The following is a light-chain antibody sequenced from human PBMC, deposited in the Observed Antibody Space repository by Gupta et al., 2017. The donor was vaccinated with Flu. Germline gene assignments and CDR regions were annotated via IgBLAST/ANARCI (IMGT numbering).Light chain of an antibody. V-gene: IGLV3-21*03. Sequence: GTTATSGCSGNNGGTKCVYWYQQKPGRAPMLLVYEVSNRPSGIADRFSGSNSGNTATLTITRVQAGDGADYYWHAWNSYSVLVVFGGGTKVTVL. CDR3: HAWNSYSVLVV. CDR1: NGGTKC. J-gene: IGLJ2*01. CDR2: EVS.